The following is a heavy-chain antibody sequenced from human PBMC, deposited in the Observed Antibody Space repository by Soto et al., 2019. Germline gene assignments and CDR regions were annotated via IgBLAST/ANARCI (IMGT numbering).Heavy chain of an antibody. CDR2: IYYSGST. V-gene: IGHV4-39*01. CDR3: ASGLVYDFWSGYPKYYFDY. J-gene: IGHJ4*02. Sequence: SETLSLTCTVSGGSISSSSYYWGWIRQPPGKGLEWIGSIYYSGSTYYNPSLKSRVTISVDTSKNQFSLKLSSVTAADTAVYYCASGLVYDFWSGYPKYYFDYWGQGTLVTVSS. CDR1: GGSISSSSYY. D-gene: IGHD3-3*01.